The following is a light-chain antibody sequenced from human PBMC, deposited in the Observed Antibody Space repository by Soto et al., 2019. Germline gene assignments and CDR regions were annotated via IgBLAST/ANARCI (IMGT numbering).Light chain of an antibody. CDR1: QSVSSN. J-gene: IGKJ2*01. CDR2: GAS. Sequence: EIVMTQSPATLSVSPGERATLSCRASQSVSSNLAWYQQKPGQAPRLLIYGASTRATGIPARFSGSGSGTEFTLTLSSLQSEDFAVYYCQQYSEGMYTFGQGTKLEIK. V-gene: IGKV3-15*01. CDR3: QQYSEGMYT.